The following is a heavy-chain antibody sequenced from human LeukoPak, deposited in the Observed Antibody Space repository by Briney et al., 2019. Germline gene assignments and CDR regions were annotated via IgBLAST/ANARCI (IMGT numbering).Heavy chain of an antibody. CDR1: GFTFSDYY. CDR3: AKDSTRPTPDY. J-gene: IGHJ4*02. V-gene: IGHV3-11*01. Sequence: GGSLRLSCAASGFTFSDYYMSWIRQAPGKGLEWVSYISSSGSTIYYADSVKGRFTISRDNAKNSLYLQMNSLRAEDTAVYYCAKDSTRPTPDYWGQGTLVTVSS. CDR2: ISSSGSTI.